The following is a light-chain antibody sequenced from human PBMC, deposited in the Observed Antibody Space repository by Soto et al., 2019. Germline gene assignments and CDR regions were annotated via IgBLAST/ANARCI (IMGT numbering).Light chain of an antibody. CDR2: DVS. J-gene: IGLJ1*01. CDR1: SSDVGGYNY. V-gene: IGLV2-14*01. Sequence: QSALTQPASVSGSPGQSITISCTGTSSDVGGYNYVSWYQQHPGKAPKLMIYDVSNRPSGVSNRFSGSKSGNTASLTISGLQAEDEADYYCSSYTSSSTLSAFGTGTKVTVL. CDR3: SSYTSSSTLSA.